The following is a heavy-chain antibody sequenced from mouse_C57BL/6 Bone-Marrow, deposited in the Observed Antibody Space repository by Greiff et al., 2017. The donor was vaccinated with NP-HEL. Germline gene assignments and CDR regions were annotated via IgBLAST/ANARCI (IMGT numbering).Heavy chain of an antibody. V-gene: IGHV1-18*01. Sequence: VQLQQSGPELVKPGASVKIPCKASGYTFTDYNMDWVKQSHGKSLEWIGDINPNNGGTIYNQKFKGKATLTVDKSSSTAYMELRSLTSEDTAVYYCARSDGSSSYYAMDYWGQGTSVTVSS. CDR3: ARSDGSSSYYAMDY. J-gene: IGHJ4*01. D-gene: IGHD1-1*01. CDR2: INPNNGGT. CDR1: GYTFTDYN.